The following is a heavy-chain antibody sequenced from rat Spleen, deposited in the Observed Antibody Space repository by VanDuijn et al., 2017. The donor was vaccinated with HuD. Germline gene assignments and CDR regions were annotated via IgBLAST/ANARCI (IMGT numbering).Heavy chain of an antibody. V-gene: IGHV5-7*01. D-gene: IGHD1-11*01. CDR1: GFTFSDYN. Sequence: EVQLVESDGGLVQPGRSLKLSCAASGFTFSDYNMAWVRQAPKKGLEWVASITNASGGTHYPDSVKGRFTISRDNAKSTLYLQMNSLQTDDTAIYFCARSYGGYTQHWFAYWGQGTLVTVSS. CDR3: ARSYGGYTQHWFAY. CDR2: ITNASGGT. J-gene: IGHJ3*01.